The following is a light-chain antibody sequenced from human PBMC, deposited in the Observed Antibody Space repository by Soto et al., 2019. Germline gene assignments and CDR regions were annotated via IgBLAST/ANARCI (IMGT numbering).Light chain of an antibody. Sequence: DIQMTQSPSSLSASIGDRVTITCRASQTISNYLNWYQQKPGKAPNLLIYGTSSLQSGVSSRFSGSGSGTDFTLTISSLEPEDYATYSCQQSHSFPFTFGPGTKVDVK. J-gene: IGKJ3*01. V-gene: IGKV1-39*01. CDR1: QTISNY. CDR2: GTS. CDR3: QQSHSFPFT.